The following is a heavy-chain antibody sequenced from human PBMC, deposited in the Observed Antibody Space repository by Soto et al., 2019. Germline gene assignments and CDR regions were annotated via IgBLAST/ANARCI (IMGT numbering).Heavy chain of an antibody. D-gene: IGHD4-17*01. Sequence: GSLRLSCAASGFTFSGSAMHWVRQASGKGLEWVGRIRSKANSYATAYAASVKGRFTISRDDSKNTAYLQMNSLKTEDTAVYYCTRGGAGIDYYYYYYYMDVWGKGTTVTVSS. J-gene: IGHJ6*03. CDR2: IRSKANSYAT. CDR3: TRGGAGIDYYYYYYYMDV. CDR1: GFTFSGSA. V-gene: IGHV3-73*01.